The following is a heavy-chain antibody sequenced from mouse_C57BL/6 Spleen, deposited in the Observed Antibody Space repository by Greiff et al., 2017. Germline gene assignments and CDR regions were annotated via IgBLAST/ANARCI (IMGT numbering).Heavy chain of an antibody. D-gene: IGHD1-1*01. CDR1: GYTFTTYP. J-gene: IGHJ4*01. Sequence: QVQLQQSGAELVKPGASVTMSCKASGYTFTTYPIEWMKQNHGQSLEWIGNFHPYNDDTKYNEKFKGKATLTVEKSSSTVYLELSRLTSYDSAVYYYAKRDYSSYAMDYWGQGTSVTVSS. CDR2: FHPYNDDT. CDR3: AKRDYSSYAMDY. V-gene: IGHV1-47*01.